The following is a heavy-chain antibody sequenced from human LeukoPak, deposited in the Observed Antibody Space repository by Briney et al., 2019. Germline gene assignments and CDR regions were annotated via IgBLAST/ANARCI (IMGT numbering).Heavy chain of an antibody. CDR3: AKVACFGYCSGGSHLYYFDY. CDR2: IGGSGGYHT. CDR1: GFTFSNYG. Sequence: GGSLRLSCAASGFTFSNYGMNWVRQTPGKGLEWVSGIGGSGGYHTYYADSVKGRFTISRDNSKNTLYLQMNSLRAEDTAVYYCAKVACFGYCSGGSHLYYFDYWGQGTLVTVSS. D-gene: IGHD2-15*01. V-gene: IGHV3-23*01. J-gene: IGHJ4*02.